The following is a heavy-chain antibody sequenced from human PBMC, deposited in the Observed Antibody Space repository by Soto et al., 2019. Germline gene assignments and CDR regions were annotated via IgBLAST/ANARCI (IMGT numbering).Heavy chain of an antibody. CDR3: AKDFGYNYGYDAFNI. V-gene: IGHV3-23*01. D-gene: IGHD5-18*01. J-gene: IGHJ3*02. Sequence: APGKGLEWVSGVSGSGGSTYCVDSVKGRFTISRDNSKNTLYLQMNSLRAEDTAVYYCAKDFGYNYGYDAFNIGGKGKMVPVSS. CDR2: VSGSGGST.